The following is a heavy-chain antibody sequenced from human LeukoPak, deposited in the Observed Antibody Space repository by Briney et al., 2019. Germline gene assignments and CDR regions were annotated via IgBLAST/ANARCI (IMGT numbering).Heavy chain of an antibody. CDR1: GFTFNSYS. J-gene: IGHJ4*02. V-gene: IGHV3-48*02. Sequence: GGSLRLSCAASGFTFNSYSMNWVRRAPGKGLEWVSYISSGSSTIYYADSVKGRFTISRDNAKNSLYLQMNSLRDEDTAVYYCARGLASAFDCWGQGTLVTVSS. CDR3: ARGLASAFDC. CDR2: ISSGSSTI. D-gene: IGHD6-6*01.